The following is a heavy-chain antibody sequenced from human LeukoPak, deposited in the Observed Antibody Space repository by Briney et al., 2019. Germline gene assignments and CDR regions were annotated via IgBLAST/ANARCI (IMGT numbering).Heavy chain of an antibody. V-gene: IGHV3-30*18. J-gene: IGHJ4*02. D-gene: IGHD2-2*01. CDR2: ILYDGSNK. CDR1: GFTFSSYD. CDR3: AKARGPHCSSTSCYVPFDY. Sequence: GGSLRLSCAASGFTFSSYDLHWVRQAPGKGLEWVAGILYDGSNKDYADSVKGRFTISRDNSKNTLYLQMNSLRAEDTAVYYCAKARGPHCSSTSCYVPFDYWGQGTLVTVSS.